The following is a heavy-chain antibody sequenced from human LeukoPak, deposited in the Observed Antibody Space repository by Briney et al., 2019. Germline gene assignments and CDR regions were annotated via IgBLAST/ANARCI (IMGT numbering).Heavy chain of an antibody. Sequence: PSETLSLTCTVSGGSISSSSYYWGWIRQPPGKGLEWIGSIYYSGSTYYNPSLKSRVTISVDTPKNQFSLKLSSVTATDTAVYYCARVTTVTILHFDYWGQGTLVTVSS. CDR1: GGSISSSSYY. CDR3: ARVTTVTILHFDY. D-gene: IGHD4-17*01. CDR2: IYYSGST. J-gene: IGHJ4*02. V-gene: IGHV4-39*07.